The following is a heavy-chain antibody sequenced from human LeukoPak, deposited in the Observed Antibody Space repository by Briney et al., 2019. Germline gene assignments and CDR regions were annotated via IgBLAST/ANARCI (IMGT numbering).Heavy chain of an antibody. D-gene: IGHD3-3*01. Sequence: ASVKVSCKASGYTFTAYYMHWVRQAPGQGLEWMGWINPNSGCTNSPQKFQDRVAMTRDTSISTIYMELSGLRSDDTAVYYCASIDFWSGYAHFDYWGQGTLVTVSS. CDR1: GYTFTAYY. CDR3: ASIDFWSGYAHFDY. V-gene: IGHV1-2*02. CDR2: INPNSGCT. J-gene: IGHJ4*02.